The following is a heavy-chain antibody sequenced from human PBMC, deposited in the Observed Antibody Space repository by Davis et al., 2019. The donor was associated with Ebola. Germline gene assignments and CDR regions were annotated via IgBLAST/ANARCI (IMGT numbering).Heavy chain of an antibody. D-gene: IGHD3-16*02. CDR3: STDPGVVTTFGGVIKYYGMDV. CDR2: ISSSSSYI. CDR1: GFTFSSYS. V-gene: IGHV3-21*03. J-gene: IGHJ6*02. Sequence: GESLKISCAASGFTFSSYSMNWVRQAPGKGLEWVSSISSSSSYIYYADSVKGRFTISRDNAKNSLYLQMNSLKNEDTAVYYCSTDPGVVTTFGGVIKYYGMDVWGQGTAVTVSS.